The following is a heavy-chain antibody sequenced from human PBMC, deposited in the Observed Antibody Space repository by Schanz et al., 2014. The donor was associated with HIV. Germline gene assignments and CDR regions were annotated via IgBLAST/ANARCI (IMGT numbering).Heavy chain of an antibody. D-gene: IGHD2-21*02. J-gene: IGHJ6*02. V-gene: IGHV1-69*01. CDR1: GDTFTGDF. Sequence: QVQLVQSGAEVKKPGASVKVSCKASGDTFTGDFMHWVRQAPGQGLEWMGGIVPIFGTTNYAQSFQGRVSITADESTSTAYLQLSGLRSDDTAVYFCTRGYCGADCPRFYYYGTDVWGQGTTVTVSS. CDR3: TRGYCGADCPRFYYYGTDV. CDR2: IVPIFGTT.